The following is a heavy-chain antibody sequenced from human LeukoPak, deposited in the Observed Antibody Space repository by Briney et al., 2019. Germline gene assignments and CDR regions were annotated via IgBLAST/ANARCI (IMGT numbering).Heavy chain of an antibody. CDR3: ASTLGATLFDY. CDR1: GGSISYYY. D-gene: IGHD1-26*01. CDR2: IYYSGGT. V-gene: IGHV4-59*08. Sequence: SETLSLTCSVSGGSISYYYWSWIRQPPGKGLEWIGYIYYSGGTDYNPSLNSRVTISVDTSNNQFSLKLSSVTAADTAVYYCASTLGATLFDYWGQGTLVTVSS. J-gene: IGHJ4*02.